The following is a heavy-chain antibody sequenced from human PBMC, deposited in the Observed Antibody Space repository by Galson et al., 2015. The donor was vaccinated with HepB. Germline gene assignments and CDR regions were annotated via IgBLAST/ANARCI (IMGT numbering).Heavy chain of an antibody. D-gene: IGHD3-22*01. J-gene: IGHJ4*02. CDR2: IYPGDSDT. CDR1: GYSFTSYW. CDR3: ARPPDYYDSSGYDYYYDY. Sequence: QSGAEVKKPGESLKISCKGSGYSFTSYWIGWVRQMPGKGLEWMGIIYPGDSDTRYSPSFQGQVTISADKSISTAYLPWSSLKASDTAMYYCARPPDYYDSSGYDYYYDYWGQGTLVTVSS. V-gene: IGHV5-51*03.